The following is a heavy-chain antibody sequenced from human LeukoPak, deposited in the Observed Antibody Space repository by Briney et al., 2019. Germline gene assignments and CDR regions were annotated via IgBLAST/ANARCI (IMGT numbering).Heavy chain of an antibody. CDR1: GGSISSYY. J-gene: IGHJ4*02. CDR3: AYSSGWHFFDH. V-gene: IGHV4-4*07. D-gene: IGHD6-19*01. CDR2: MYSSGTT. Sequence: SETLSLTCTVSGGSISSYYGSWIRQPAGEGLEWVGRMYSSGTTNYNPPLKSRVSMSLDTSKNRFSLTVNSVTAADTAVYYCAYSSGWHFFDHWGRGTLVTVSS.